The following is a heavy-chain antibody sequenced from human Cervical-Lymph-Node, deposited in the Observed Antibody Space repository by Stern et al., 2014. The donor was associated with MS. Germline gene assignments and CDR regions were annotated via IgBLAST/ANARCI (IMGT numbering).Heavy chain of an antibody. V-gene: IGHV4-61*02. CDR3: AREDYDGSGHPYYYGLDV. CDR2: IFTSGST. D-gene: IGHD3-22*01. J-gene: IGHJ6*02. Sequence: QVQLQESGPGLVKPSQTLSLTCTVSGGSIASSSYYWSWIRQPAGKGLEWIGRIFTSGSTNYTPSLQSRISLSVDTSKTQFSLRLSSVTAADTAVYYCAREDYDGSGHPYYYGLDVWGQGTTVTVSS. CDR1: GGSIASSSYY.